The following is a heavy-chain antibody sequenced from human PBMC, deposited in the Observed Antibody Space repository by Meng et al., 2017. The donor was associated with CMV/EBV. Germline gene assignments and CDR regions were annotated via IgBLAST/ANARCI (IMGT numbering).Heavy chain of an antibody. CDR3: AKEDGSGSYSIDY. CDR1: GYTFTSYY. Sequence: VQSGAEVKKPGASVKVSCKATGYTFTSYYMHWVRQAPGQGLEWMGIINPSGGSTSYAQKFQGRFTISRDNSKNTLYLQMNSLRAEDTAVYYCAKEDGSGSYSIDYWGQGTLVTVSS. D-gene: IGHD3-10*01. CDR2: INPSGGST. V-gene: IGHV1-46*01. J-gene: IGHJ4*02.